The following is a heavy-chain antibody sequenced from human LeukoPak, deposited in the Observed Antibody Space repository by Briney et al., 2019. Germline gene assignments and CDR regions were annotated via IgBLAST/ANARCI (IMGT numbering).Heavy chain of an antibody. J-gene: IGHJ4*02. CDR3: ARVDPLHY. CDR2: ISYDGSNK. V-gene: IGHV3-30-3*01. D-gene: IGHD3/OR15-3a*01. Sequence: GGSLRLSCAASGFTFSSYAMHWVRQAPGKGLEWVAVISYDGSNKYYADSVKGRFTISRDNAKNSLYLQMNSLRAEDTAVYYCARVDPLHYWGQGTLVTVSS. CDR1: GFTFSSYA.